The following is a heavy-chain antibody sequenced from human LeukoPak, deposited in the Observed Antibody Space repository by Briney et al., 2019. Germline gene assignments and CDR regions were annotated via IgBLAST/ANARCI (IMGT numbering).Heavy chain of an antibody. CDR1: GGTFSSYA. CDR2: SIPIFGTA. D-gene: IGHD6-13*01. CDR3: ARGSSPYYYYYMDV. V-gene: IGHV1-69*05. Sequence: SVKVSCKASGGTFSSYAISWVRQAPGQGLEWMGGSIPIFGTANYAHKFQGRVTITTDESTSTDYMEMSSLRSEDTAVYYCARGSSPYYYYYMDVWGKGTTVTVSS. J-gene: IGHJ6*03.